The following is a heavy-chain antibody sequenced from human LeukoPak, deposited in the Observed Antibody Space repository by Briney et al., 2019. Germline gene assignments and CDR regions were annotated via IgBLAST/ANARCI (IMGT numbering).Heavy chain of an antibody. J-gene: IGHJ4*02. Sequence: GGSLRLSCAASGFTFSSYEINWVRQAPGKGLEWVSYVSSSGSTIYYADSVKGRFTISRDNAKNSLYLQMNSLRAEDTAVYYCARGDSGSYYFDYWGQGTLVTVSS. V-gene: IGHV3-48*03. CDR2: VSSSGSTI. CDR1: GFTFSSYE. D-gene: IGHD1-26*01. CDR3: ARGDSGSYYFDY.